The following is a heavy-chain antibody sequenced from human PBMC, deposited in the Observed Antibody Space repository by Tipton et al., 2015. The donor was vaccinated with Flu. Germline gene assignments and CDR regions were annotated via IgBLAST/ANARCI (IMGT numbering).Heavy chain of an antibody. Sequence: TLSLTCAVYGGSFSGYYWSWIRQPPGKGLEWIGEINHSGSTNYNPSLKSRVTISVDTSKNQFSLKLSSVTAADTAVYYCALSIRGGNSFYDYWGQGTLVPVSS. CDR3: ALSIRGGNSFYDY. CDR2: INHSGST. J-gene: IGHJ4*02. D-gene: IGHD4-23*01. V-gene: IGHV4-34*01. CDR1: GGSFSGYY.